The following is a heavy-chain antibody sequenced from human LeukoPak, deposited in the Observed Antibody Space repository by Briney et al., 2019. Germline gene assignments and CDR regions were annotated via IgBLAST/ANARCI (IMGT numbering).Heavy chain of an antibody. Sequence: SETLSLTCTVYGGSISSYYWSWIRQPPGKGLEWIGYIYYSGSTNYNPSLKSRVTISVDTSKNQFSLKPSSVTAADTAVYYCARHYGDYVGDWFDPWGQGTLVTVSS. D-gene: IGHD4-17*01. J-gene: IGHJ5*02. V-gene: IGHV4-59*08. CDR1: GGSISSYY. CDR3: ARHYGDYVGDWFDP. CDR2: IYYSGST.